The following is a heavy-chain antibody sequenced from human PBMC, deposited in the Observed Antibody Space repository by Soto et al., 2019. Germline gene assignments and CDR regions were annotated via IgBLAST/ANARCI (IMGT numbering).Heavy chain of an antibody. CDR1: GYSFTSYW. CDR3: ANGSRPSLGYYFMDV. J-gene: IGHJ6*03. Sequence: GESLKISCKGSGYSFTSYWIGWVRQMPGKGLEWMGIIYPGDSDTRYSPSFQGQVTISADKSISTAYLQWSSLKASDTAMYYCANGSRPSLGYYFMDVWSKGTTVTVSS. CDR2: IYPGDSDT. V-gene: IGHV5-51*01. D-gene: IGHD3-10*01.